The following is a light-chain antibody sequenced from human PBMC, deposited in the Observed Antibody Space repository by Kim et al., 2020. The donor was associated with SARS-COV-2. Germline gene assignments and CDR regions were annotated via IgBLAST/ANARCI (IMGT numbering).Light chain of an antibody. Sequence: IVMTQSPATLSVSPGERVTLSCRASQSVKNNLAWYQQRPGQAPRLLIYGASTRATDISARFSGSGSVTEFTLTIRSLQSEDLAVYYCRQYYDCPLLTFGGGTKVDIK. V-gene: IGKV3-15*01. CDR2: GAS. CDR1: QSVKNN. J-gene: IGKJ4*01. CDR3: RQYYDCPLLT.